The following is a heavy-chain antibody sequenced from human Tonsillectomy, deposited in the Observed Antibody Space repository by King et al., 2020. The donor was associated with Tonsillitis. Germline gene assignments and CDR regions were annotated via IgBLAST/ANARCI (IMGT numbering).Heavy chain of an antibody. V-gene: IGHV4-4*07. Sequence: VQLQESGPGLVKPSETLSLTCTISGGSISSYYWSWIRQSAGKGLEWIGRIYTSGSTNYNPSLKSRVTMSVDTSKRQFSLKLSSVTAADTAVYYCARDCGYLIGEFHDAFDIWGQGTMVTVSS. CDR2: IYTSGST. J-gene: IGHJ3*02. CDR1: GGSISSYY. D-gene: IGHD5-12*01. CDR3: ARDCGYLIGEFHDAFDI.